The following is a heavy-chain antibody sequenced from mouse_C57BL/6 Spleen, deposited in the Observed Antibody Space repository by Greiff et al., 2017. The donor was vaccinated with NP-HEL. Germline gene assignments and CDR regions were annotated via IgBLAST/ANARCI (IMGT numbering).Heavy chain of an antibody. J-gene: IGHJ1*03. D-gene: IGHD1-1*01. V-gene: IGHV2-9-1*01. CDR3: ARGLGYGSSYEGYFDV. CDR2: IWTGGGT. Sequence: VHLVESGPGLVAPSQSLSITCTVSGFSLTSYAISWVRQPPGKGLEWLGVIWTGGGTNYNSALKSRLSISKDNSKSQVFLKMNSLQTDDTARYYCARGLGYGSSYEGYFDVWGTGTTVTVSS. CDR1: GFSLTSYA.